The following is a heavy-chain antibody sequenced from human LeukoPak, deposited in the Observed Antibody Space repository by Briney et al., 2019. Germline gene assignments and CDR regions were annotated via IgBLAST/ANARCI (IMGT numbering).Heavy chain of an antibody. V-gene: IGHV3-30*02. D-gene: IGHD5-24*01. CDR3: AKRRDGYNYYFDY. J-gene: IGHJ4*02. CDR2: IRYDGSNK. Sequence: GGSLRLSCAASGFTFSSYGMHWVRQAPGKGLEWVAFIRYDGSNKYYADSVKGRFTISRDNYKNTLYLQMNSLRAEDTAVYYCAKRRDGYNYYFDYWGQGTLVTVSS. CDR1: GFTFSSYG.